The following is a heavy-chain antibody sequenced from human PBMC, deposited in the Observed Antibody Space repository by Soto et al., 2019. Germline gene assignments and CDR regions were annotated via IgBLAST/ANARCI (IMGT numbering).Heavy chain of an antibody. J-gene: IGHJ6*02. CDR3: ARGGPRTKFGRGWHPYYYYGMDV. D-gene: IGHD6-19*01. Sequence: QVQLVQSGAEVKKPGASVKVSCKASGYTFTGYYMHWVRQAPGQGLEWMGWINPNSGGTNYAQKFQGWVTMTRDTSISTAYMELSRLRSDDTAVYYCARGGPRTKFGRGWHPYYYYGMDVWGQGTTVTVSS. V-gene: IGHV1-2*04. CDR2: INPNSGGT. CDR1: GYTFTGYY.